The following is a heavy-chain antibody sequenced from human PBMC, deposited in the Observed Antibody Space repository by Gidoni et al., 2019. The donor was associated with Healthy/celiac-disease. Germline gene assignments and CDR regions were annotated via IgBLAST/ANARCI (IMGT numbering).Heavy chain of an antibody. CDR3: ARASGIAVAVPWFDY. Sequence: QVQLQQWGAGLLKPSETLSLTCAVYGGSFSGYYWSWIRQPPGTGLEWIGEINHSGSTNYNPSLKSRVTISVDTSKNQFSLKLSSVTAADTAVYYCARASGIAVAVPWFDYWGQGTLVTVSS. CDR2: INHSGST. CDR1: GGSFSGYY. D-gene: IGHD6-19*01. V-gene: IGHV4-34*01. J-gene: IGHJ4*02.